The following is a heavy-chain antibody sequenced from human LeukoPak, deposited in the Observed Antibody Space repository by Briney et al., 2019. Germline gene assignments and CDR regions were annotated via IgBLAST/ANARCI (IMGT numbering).Heavy chain of an antibody. CDR2: ISGNGGST. CDR3: AKANAPYSSGFYYFDY. CDR1: GFTFSSYS. V-gene: IGHV3-23*01. Sequence: GGSLRLSCAASGFTFSSYSMNWVRQAPGKGLEWVSAISGNGGSTYYADSVKGRFTISRDNSKNTLYLQMNSLRAEDTAVYYCAKANAPYSSGFYYFDYWGQGTLVTVSS. D-gene: IGHD6-19*01. J-gene: IGHJ4*02.